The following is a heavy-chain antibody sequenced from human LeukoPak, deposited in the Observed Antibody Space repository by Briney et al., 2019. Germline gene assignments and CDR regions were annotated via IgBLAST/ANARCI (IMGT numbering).Heavy chain of an antibody. D-gene: IGHD2-15*01. J-gene: IGHJ4*02. CDR1: GYIFASYW. V-gene: IGHV5-51*01. CDR3: ARQKYCSGASCFVVTDPFEY. CDR2: IYPSDSDT. Sequence: GESLKISSKAAGYIFASYWIGWVRQMPGKGLEWMGIIYPSDSDTRYSPSFQGQVTFSVDQSTNTAFLQWNTLRASDSAIYYCARQKYCSGASCFVVTDPFEYWGQGTHVIVSA.